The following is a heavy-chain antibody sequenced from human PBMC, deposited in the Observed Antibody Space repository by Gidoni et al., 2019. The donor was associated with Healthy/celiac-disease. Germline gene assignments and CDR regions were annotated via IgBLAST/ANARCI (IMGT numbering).Heavy chain of an antibody. Sequence: QVQLVKSGAEVKKPGASVKVACKASGYNVTGYYMHWVRQAPGQGLEWMGWINPNRGGTNYAQKFQGRVTMTRDTSIIPAYMELSRLRSADTAVYYCARASTFGGVIVFDYWGQGTLVTVSS. J-gene: IGHJ4*02. V-gene: IGHV1-2*02. CDR3: ARASTFGGVIVFDY. D-gene: IGHD3-16*02. CDR1: GYNVTGYY. CDR2: INPNRGGT.